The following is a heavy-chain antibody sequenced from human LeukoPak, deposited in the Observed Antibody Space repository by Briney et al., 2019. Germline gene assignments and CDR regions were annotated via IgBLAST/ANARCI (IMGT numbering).Heavy chain of an antibody. V-gene: IGHV4-59*08. J-gene: IGHJ4*02. CDR3: ARGWGYFDF. D-gene: IGHD7-27*01. CDR2: IYYSGST. CDR1: GVSVSSYY. Sequence: PSETLSLTCTVSGVSVSSYYLSWIRQPPGKGLEWIGYIYYSGSTNYSPSLTSRVTISVDTSKIQFSLKMRSVTAADTAVYYCARGWGYFDFWGQGPLVTVSS.